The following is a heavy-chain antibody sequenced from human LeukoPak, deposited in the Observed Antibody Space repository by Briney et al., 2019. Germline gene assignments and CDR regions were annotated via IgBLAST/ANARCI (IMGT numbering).Heavy chain of an antibody. CDR3: ARDQRTRGFDY. D-gene: IGHD2-2*01. J-gene: IGHJ4*02. Sequence: SETLSLTCTVSGGSISSYYWSWIRQPPGKGLEWIGYIYYSGSTNYNPSLKSRVTISVDTSKNQFSLKLSSVTAADTAVYYCARDQRTRGFDYWGQGTLVTVSS. V-gene: IGHV4-59*01. CDR1: GGSISSYY. CDR2: IYYSGST.